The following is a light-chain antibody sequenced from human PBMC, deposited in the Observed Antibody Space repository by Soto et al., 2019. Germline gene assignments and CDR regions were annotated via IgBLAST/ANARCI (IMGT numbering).Light chain of an antibody. V-gene: IGKV4-1*01. CDR3: QQYERTPPT. J-gene: IGKJ2*01. Sequence: DIVMTQSPDSLAVSLGERATINCKSSQSVLYSSNNKNYLAWYQQRPGQPPKLLIYWASTRESGVPDRFSGSGSGTDFTLTITRLQAEAVAVSSGQQYERTPPTVGQGTKLEIK. CDR1: QSVLYSSNNKNY. CDR2: WAS.